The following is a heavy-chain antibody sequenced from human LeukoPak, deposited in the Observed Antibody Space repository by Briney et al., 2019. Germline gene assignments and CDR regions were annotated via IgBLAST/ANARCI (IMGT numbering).Heavy chain of an antibody. V-gene: IGHV4-34*01. CDR3: ARGASQNPYNWKPRRPTYYMDV. CDR2: INHSGST. D-gene: IGHD1-20*01. J-gene: IGHJ6*03. Sequence: SETLSLTCAVYGGSFSGYYWSWIRQPPGKGLEWIGEINHSGSTNYNPSLKSRVTISVDTSKNQLSLKLSSVTAADTAVYYCARGASQNPYNWKPRRPTYYMDVWGKGTTVTVSS. CDR1: GGSFSGYY.